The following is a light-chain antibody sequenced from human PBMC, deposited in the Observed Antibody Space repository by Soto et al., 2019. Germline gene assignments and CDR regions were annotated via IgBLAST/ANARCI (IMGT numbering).Light chain of an antibody. CDR2: ATS. Sequence: IQMTQSPSSLSASVGDRVTITCRASQSISTYLIWYQQKPGKAPKLLIYATSSLQSGVPSRFSGSGSGTDFTLTISSLQPEDFATYYCQQSYSTPQTFGQGTKVDIK. CDR1: QSISTY. CDR3: QQSYSTPQT. V-gene: IGKV1-39*01. J-gene: IGKJ1*01.